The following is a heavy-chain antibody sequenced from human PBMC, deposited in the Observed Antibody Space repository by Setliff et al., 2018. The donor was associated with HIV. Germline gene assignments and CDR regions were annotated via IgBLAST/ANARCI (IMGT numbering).Heavy chain of an antibody. J-gene: IGHJ4*02. CDR1: GDSINSGTYY. D-gene: IGHD2-21*01. CDR3: ATCAGNGGGKGY. V-gene: IGHV4-61*09. CDR2: TYSSGST. Sequence: SETLSLTCTVSGDSINSGTYYWSWIRQPAGKGLEWIGQTYSSGSTKCNPSLKSRVTISVDTSKNQFSLTLSSVTAADTAMYYCATCAGNGGGKGYWGQGTLVTVSS.